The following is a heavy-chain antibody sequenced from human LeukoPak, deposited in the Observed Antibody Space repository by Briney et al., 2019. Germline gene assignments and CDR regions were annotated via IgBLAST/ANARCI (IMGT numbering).Heavy chain of an antibody. CDR1: GFTFSSYW. D-gene: IGHD3-10*01. CDR3: ARERGSGSYHPFDP. Sequence: HPGGSLRLSCVASGFTFSSYWMSWVRQAPGEGLEWVANIKQDGTEKNYVDSVKGRFTISRDNAKNSLYLQMNSLRAEDTAVYYCARERGSGSYHPFDPWGQGTLATVSS. J-gene: IGHJ5*02. CDR2: IKQDGTEK. V-gene: IGHV3-7*01.